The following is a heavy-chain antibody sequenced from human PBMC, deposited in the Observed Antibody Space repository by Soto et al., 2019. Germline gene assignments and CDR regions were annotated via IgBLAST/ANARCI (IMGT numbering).Heavy chain of an antibody. CDR3: GKDGAITDYTYLDY. D-gene: IGHD1-26*01. CDR1: GFTFDDYS. CDR2: ISWDGRST. V-gene: IGHV3-43*01. J-gene: IGHJ4*02. Sequence: EVQLVESGGVVVQPGESLRLSCAASGFTFDDYSMHWVRQAPGKGLEWVSVISWDGRSTYYADSVKGRFTVSRDNSKNSLYLQMNSLTTEDTAFYYCGKDGAITDYTYLDYWGQGALVTVSS.